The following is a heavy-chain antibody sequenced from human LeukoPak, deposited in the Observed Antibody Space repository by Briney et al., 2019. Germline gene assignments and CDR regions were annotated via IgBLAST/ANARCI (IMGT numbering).Heavy chain of an antibody. CDR3: TGQTMANDY. CDR1: GFTFSNYV. D-gene: IGHD3-10*01. CDR2: ISGSGYST. J-gene: IGHJ4*02. Sequence: GGSLRLSCAPSGFTFSNYVMSWVRQAPGKGLEWVSAISGSGYSTYYAGSVKGRFTISRDNSKNTLYLQLNSLRAEDTAVYYCTGQTMANDYWGQGTLVTVSS. V-gene: IGHV3-23*01.